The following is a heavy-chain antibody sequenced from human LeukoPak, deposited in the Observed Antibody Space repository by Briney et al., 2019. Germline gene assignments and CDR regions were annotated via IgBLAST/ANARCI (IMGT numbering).Heavy chain of an antibody. CDR2: IIPIFGTA. CDR3: ARAAVAGKINYYFDY. CDR1: GGTSSSYA. J-gene: IGHJ4*02. D-gene: IGHD6-19*01. V-gene: IGHV1-69*05. Sequence: SVKVSCKASGGTSSSYAISWVRQAPGQGLEWMGGIIPIFGTANYAQKFQGRVTITTDESTSTAYMELSSLRSEDTAVYYCARAAVAGKINYYFDYWGQGTLVTVSS.